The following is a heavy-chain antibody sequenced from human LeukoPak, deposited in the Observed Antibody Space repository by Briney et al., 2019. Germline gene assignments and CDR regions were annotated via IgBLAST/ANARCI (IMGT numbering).Heavy chain of an antibody. CDR1: GFSFSDFY. CDR3: AREARGSGRDFDY. J-gene: IGHJ4*02. CDR2: IGTRSNPI. D-gene: IGHD1-26*01. Sequence: GGSLRLSCAASGFSFSDFYISWIRQAPGMGLEWISYIGTRSNPIYYADSVKGRFTISRDDAKNSLYLQMNSLRDEDTAVYFCAREARGSGRDFDYWGQGILVTVSS. V-gene: IGHV3-11*01.